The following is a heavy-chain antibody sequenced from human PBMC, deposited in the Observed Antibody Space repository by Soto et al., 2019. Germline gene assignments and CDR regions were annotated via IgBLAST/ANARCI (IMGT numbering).Heavy chain of an antibody. J-gene: IGHJ4*02. V-gene: IGHV4-59*08. CDR2: IYYSGST. Sequence: SETRSLANTFADGCLSIYYLIWIRQPPGKGLEWIGYIYYSGSTNYNPSLKSRVTISVDTSKNQFSLKLSSVTAAVSDVYYRAGNGDYYFDYRGQGTLVTVSS. D-gene: IGHD4-17*01. CDR3: AGNGDYYFDY. CDR1: DGCLSIYY.